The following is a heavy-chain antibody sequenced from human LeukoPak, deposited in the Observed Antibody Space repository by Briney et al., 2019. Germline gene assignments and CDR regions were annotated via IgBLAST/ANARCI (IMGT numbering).Heavy chain of an antibody. D-gene: IGHD2-2*01. CDR1: GASISSYY. CDR2: IYTSGST. Sequence: PSETLSLTCTVSGASISSYYWTWIRQPAGKGLEWIGRIYTSGSTNYIPSLKSRVAMSVDTSKNQFSLKLSSVTAADTAVYYCARLSADSSSSRGFDYWGQGTPVTVSS. J-gene: IGHJ4*02. CDR3: ARLSADSSSSRGFDY. V-gene: IGHV4-4*07.